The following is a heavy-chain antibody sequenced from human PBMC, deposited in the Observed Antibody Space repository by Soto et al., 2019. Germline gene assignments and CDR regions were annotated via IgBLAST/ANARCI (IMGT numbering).Heavy chain of an antibody. Sequence: ALRLSCAASGFTFSRYGMQWVRQAPGKGLEWVAIIWYDGSNKYYADSVKGRFTISRDNSKNTLYLQMNSLRAEDTAVYYCGRDSSGLDYWGQGTLVTVSS. D-gene: IGHD6-19*01. CDR2: IWYDGSNK. V-gene: IGHV3-33*01. J-gene: IGHJ4*02. CDR3: GRDSSGLDY. CDR1: GFTFSRYG.